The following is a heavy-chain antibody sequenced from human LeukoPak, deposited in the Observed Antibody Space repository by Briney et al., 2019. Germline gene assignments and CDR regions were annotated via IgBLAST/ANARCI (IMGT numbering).Heavy chain of an antibody. J-gene: IGHJ4*02. D-gene: IGHD6-13*01. CDR1: GGSISSSSYY. CDR2: IYYSGST. Sequence: PSETLSLTCTVSGGSISSSSYYWGWIRQPPGKGLEWIGSIYYSGSTHYNPSLKSRVTISVDTSKNQFSLKLSSVTAADTAVYYCARHTAAAGSSEQGHFDYWGQGTLVTVSS. CDR3: ARHTAAAGSSEQGHFDY. V-gene: IGHV4-39*01.